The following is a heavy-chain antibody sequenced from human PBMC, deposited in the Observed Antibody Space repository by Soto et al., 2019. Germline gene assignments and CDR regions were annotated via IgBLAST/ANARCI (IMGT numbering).Heavy chain of an antibody. D-gene: IGHD3-3*01. V-gene: IGHV4-31*03. CDR3: ARDVGTYYDFWSGFFLFDP. Sequence: SETLSLTCTVSGGSISSGGYYWSWIRQHPGKGLEWIGYIYYSGSTYYNPSLKSRVTISVDTSKNQFSLKLSSVTAADTAVYYCARDVGTYYDFWSGFFLFDPWGQGTLVTVSS. CDR1: GGSISSGGYY. CDR2: IYYSGST. J-gene: IGHJ5*02.